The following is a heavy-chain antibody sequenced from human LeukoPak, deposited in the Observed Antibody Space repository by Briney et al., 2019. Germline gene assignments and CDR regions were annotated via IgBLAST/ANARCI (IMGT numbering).Heavy chain of an antibody. CDR1: GFTFSNAW. J-gene: IGHJ4*02. Sequence: GGSLRLSCAASGFTFSNAWMSWVRQAPGKGLEWVANIKHDGSEKYYVDSVKGRFTISRDNAKNSLYLQMNSLRAEDTAVYYCARGGGARDYWGQGTLVTVSS. CDR2: IKHDGSEK. CDR3: ARGGGARDY. D-gene: IGHD1-26*01. V-gene: IGHV3-7*01.